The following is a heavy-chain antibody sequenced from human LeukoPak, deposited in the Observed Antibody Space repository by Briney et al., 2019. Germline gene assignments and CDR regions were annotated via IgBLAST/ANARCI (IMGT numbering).Heavy chain of an antibody. CDR1: GFTFSSYN. J-gene: IGHJ4*02. Sequence: GGSLRLSCAASGFTFSSYNMNWVRQAPGKGLEWVSYISGSSSTLYYADSVKGRFTISRDNAKNSLYLQMNSLRAEDTAVYYCARLPPLYSSGWYAADYWGQGTLVTVSS. CDR2: ISGSSSTL. V-gene: IGHV3-48*01. D-gene: IGHD6-19*01. CDR3: ARLPPLYSSGWYAADY.